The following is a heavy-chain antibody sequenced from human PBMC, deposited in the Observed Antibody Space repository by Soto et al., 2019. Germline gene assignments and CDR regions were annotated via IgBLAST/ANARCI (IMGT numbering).Heavy chain of an antibody. D-gene: IGHD3-10*01. CDR2: INPNSGGT. Sequence: ASVKVSCKASGSTFTGYYMPWVRQAPGQGLEGMGWINPNSGGTNYAQKFQGWVTMTRDTSISTAYMELSRLRSDDTAVYYWASTGVTMVRGVIRYYYGMDVWGQGTTVTVSS. J-gene: IGHJ6*02. CDR1: GSTFTGYY. CDR3: ASTGVTMVRGVIRYYYGMDV. V-gene: IGHV1-2*04.